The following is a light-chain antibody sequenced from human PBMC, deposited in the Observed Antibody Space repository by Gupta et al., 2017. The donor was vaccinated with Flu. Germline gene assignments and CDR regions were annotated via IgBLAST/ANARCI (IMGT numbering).Light chain of an antibody. J-gene: IGLJ3*02. Sequence: QSVLTQTPSASGTPGQRVTISCSGSSSNIGSNTVKWYQQLPGTAPKPLIYSNDQRPSGVPDRFSGSKSGTSASLAISGLQSEDEADYYCAVWDDSPNGLVFGGGTKLTVL. CDR2: SND. CDR1: SSNIGSNT. CDR3: AVWDDSPNGLV. V-gene: IGLV1-44*01.